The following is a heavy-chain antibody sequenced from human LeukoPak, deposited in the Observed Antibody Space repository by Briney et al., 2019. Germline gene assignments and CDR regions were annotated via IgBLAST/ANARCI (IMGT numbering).Heavy chain of an antibody. CDR3: ARGSRGYSYG. D-gene: IGHD5-18*01. J-gene: IGHJ4*02. CDR2: TYYSAST. Sequence: SETLSLTCTVSGGSVSSGSYYWSWIRQPPGKGLEWIGYTYYSASTNYNPSLKSRVTISVDTSNNQFSLKLSSVTAADTAVYYCARGSRGYSYGWGQGTLVTVSS. CDR1: GGSVSSGSYY. V-gene: IGHV4-61*01.